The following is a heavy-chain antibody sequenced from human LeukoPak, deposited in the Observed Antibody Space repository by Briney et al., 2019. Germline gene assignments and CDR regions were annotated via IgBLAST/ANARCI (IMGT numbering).Heavy chain of an antibody. Sequence: KPSETLSLTCTVSGGSISSSSYYWGWIRQPPGKGLEWIGSIYYSGSTYYNPSLKSRVTISVDTSKNQFSLKLSSVTAADTAVYYCARDSDWYFGKYDYWGQGTLVTVSS. D-gene: IGHD3/OR15-3a*01. J-gene: IGHJ4*02. CDR1: GGSISSSSYY. CDR3: ARDSDWYFGKYDY. CDR2: IYYSGST. V-gene: IGHV4-39*07.